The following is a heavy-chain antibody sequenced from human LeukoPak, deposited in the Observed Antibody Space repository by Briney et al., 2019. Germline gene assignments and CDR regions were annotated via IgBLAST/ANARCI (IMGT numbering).Heavy chain of an antibody. CDR3: AKTATGYSSGHYPGWPVDY. CDR2: IFGSGGSA. Sequence: GGSLRLSCAASGFTFNSYAMYWVPQAPGKGLEWVSGIFGSGGSAHYADSVKGRFAISRDNSKNRVYLQMNSLRAEDTAVYYCAKTATGYSSGHYPGWPVDYWGQGTLVTVSS. V-gene: IGHV3-23*01. J-gene: IGHJ4*02. D-gene: IGHD6-19*01. CDR1: GFTFNSYA.